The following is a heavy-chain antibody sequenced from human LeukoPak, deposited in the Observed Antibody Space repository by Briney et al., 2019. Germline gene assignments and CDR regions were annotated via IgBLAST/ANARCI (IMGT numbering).Heavy chain of an antibody. J-gene: IGHJ4*02. V-gene: IGHV1-2*02. CDR2: FNPNSGGT. CDR3: ARDYYGSGSCYDY. D-gene: IGHD3-10*01. CDR1: GYTFTGYY. Sequence: ASVKVSCKASGYTFTGYYMHWVRQAPGQGLEWMGWFNPNSGGTNYARNFQGRVTMTRDTSISTAYMELSSLRSDDTAVYYCARDYYGSGSCYDYWGQGTLVTVSS.